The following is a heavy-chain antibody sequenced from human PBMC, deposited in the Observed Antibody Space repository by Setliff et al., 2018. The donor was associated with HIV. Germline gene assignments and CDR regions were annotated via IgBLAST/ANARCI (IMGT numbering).Heavy chain of an antibody. D-gene: IGHD5-12*01. CDR1: GFTFSSYA. CDR3: AKDIPVEGDSGYDPLFGY. CDR2: ISGSGGYT. V-gene: IGHV3-23*01. J-gene: IGHJ4*02. Sequence: PGGSLRLSCAASGFTFSSYAMSWVRQAPGRGLEWVSAISGSGGYTYYADSVKGRFTISRDNSKNTLYLQMNSLRAEDTAVYYCAKDIPVEGDSGYDPLFGYWGQGTQVTVSS.